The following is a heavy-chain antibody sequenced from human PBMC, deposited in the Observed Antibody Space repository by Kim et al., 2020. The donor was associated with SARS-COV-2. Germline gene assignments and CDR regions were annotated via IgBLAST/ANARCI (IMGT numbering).Heavy chain of an antibody. CDR2: ISSSSSYI. V-gene: IGHV3-21*01. J-gene: IGHJ5*02. CDR1: GFTFSSYS. CDR3: ARDEGPEWIAVEP. Sequence: GGSLRLSCAASGFTFSSYSMNWVRQAPGKGLEWVSSISSSSSYIYYADSVKGRFTISRDNAKNSLYLQMNSLRAEDTAVYYCARDEGPEWIAVEPWGQGTLVTVSS. D-gene: IGHD6-19*01.